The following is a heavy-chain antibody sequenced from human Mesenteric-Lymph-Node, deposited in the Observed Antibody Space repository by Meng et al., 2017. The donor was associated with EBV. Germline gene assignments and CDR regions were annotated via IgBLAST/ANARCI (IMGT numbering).Heavy chain of an antibody. J-gene: IGHJ4*02. CDR1: GDSISSSSYF. D-gene: IGHD3-10*01. CDR3: ARDRRGYYYGSALDY. V-gene: IGHV4-39*07. CDR2: TYFSGTT. Sequence: QLPECGTGLVKSSAPLSLSCTVSGDSISSSSYFWGWIRQAPGKGLEWIGSTYFSGTTFYNPSLKSRVTISVDMSKNQFSLKLSSVTAADTAVYYCARDRRGYYYGSALDYWGQGTLVTVSS.